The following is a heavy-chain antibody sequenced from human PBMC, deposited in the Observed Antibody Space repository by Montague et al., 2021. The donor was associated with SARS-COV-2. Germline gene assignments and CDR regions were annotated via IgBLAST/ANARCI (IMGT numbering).Heavy chain of an antibody. D-gene: IGHD2-21*01. CDR3: ARLNGWGIVFLVAVPRKNCYFDV. J-gene: IGHJ2*01. Sequence: SETLSLTCVVSGDSISTDNWWTWVRLPPGKGLEWVGEIYHTGSTKYKPSLKSRVSMSVDKSWNQFSLRMTSVTAADTAVYYCARLNGWGIVFLVAVPRKNCYFDVWGRGTLVTVSS. CDR2: IYHTGST. CDR1: GDSISTDNW. V-gene: IGHV4-4*02.